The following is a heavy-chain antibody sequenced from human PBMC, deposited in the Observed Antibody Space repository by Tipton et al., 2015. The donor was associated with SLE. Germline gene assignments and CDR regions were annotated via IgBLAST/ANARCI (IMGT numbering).Heavy chain of an antibody. CDR2: IYGSGST. CDR1: GGSISNFY. CDR3: AREPTQTGYWYFDL. J-gene: IGHJ2*01. V-gene: IGHV4-4*07. Sequence: TLSLTCTVSGGSISNFYWSWIRQPAGKGLEWVGRIYGSGSTNYNASLKSRTTISLDSSKNQFSLKLTSVTAADTAVYFCAREPTQTGYWYFDLWGRGTLVTVSS. D-gene: IGHD1-1*01.